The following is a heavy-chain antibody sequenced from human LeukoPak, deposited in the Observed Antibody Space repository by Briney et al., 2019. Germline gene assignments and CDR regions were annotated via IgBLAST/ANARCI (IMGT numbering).Heavy chain of an antibody. D-gene: IGHD3-9*01. J-gene: IGHJ4*02. CDR2: ISSSGSTI. CDR1: GFTFSDYY. CDR3: AKLVLRYFDWLMDY. Sequence: GGSLRLSCAASGFTFSDYYMSWIRQAPGKGLEWVSYISSSGSTIYYADSVKGRFTISRDNSKNTLYLQMNSLRAEDTAVYYCAKLVLRYFDWLMDYWGQGPLVTVSS. V-gene: IGHV3-11*04.